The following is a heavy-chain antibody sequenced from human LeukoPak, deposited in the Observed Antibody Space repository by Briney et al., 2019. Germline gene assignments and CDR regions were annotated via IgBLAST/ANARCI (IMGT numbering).Heavy chain of an antibody. J-gene: IGHJ4*02. CDR2: IKDFGSEK. D-gene: IGHD2-21*02. CDR1: GFTFSNYW. Sequence: GGSLRLSCAASGFTFSNYWMSWVRQAPGKGLEWVANIKDFGSEKCYVDSGKGRFTISRVNAKNSLYLQMNSLRAEDTALYYCVRTRVVVTAYFDYWGQGTLVNVSS. V-gene: IGHV3-7*01. CDR3: VRTRVVVTAYFDY.